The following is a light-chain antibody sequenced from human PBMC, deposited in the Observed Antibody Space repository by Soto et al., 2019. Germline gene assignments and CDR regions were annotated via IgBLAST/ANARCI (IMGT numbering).Light chain of an antibody. CDR2: GAS. Sequence: EIVMTQSPATLSVSPGERATLSCRASQSVSSNLAWYQQKPGQAPRLLIYGASTRATGIPARFSGSGSGTEFTLTISSLQSEDFAVYYCQQYNNWRSFGGGTKLDIK. CDR1: QSVSSN. J-gene: IGKJ4*01. V-gene: IGKV3-15*01. CDR3: QQYNNWRS.